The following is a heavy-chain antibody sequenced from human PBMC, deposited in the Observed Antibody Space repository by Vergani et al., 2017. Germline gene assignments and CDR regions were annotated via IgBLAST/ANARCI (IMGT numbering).Heavy chain of an antibody. D-gene: IGHD3-22*01. CDR3: ARHYYDSSGHDAFDI. Sequence: QVQLQQWGPGLVKPSETLSLTCTVSGGSISSSSYYWGWIRQPPGKGLEWIGSIYYSGSTYYNPSLKSRVTISVDTSKNQFSLKLSSVTAADTAVYYCARHYYDSSGHDAFDIWGQGTMVTVSS. V-gene: IGHV4-39*01. CDR1: GGSISSSSYY. CDR2: IYYSGST. J-gene: IGHJ3*02.